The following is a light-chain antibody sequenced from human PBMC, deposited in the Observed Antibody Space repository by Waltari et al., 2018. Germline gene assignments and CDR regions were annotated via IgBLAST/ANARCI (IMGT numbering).Light chain of an antibody. CDR2: YVY. CDR1: SSDLGAYSH. J-gene: IGLJ2*01. CDR3: CSYSRTSTPVV. V-gene: IGLV2-14*03. Sequence: QSALTQPASVSGSPGQSITISCTGTSSDLGAYSHVSWYQQHHGKAPQLLIYYVYHRPSGVSNRFYCSKSCNTASLTISGLQAADEATYYCCSYSRTSTPVVFGGGTKLTVL.